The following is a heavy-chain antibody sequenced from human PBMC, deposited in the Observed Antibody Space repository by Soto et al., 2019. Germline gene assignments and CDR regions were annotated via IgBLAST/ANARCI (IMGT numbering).Heavy chain of an antibody. Sequence: QLQLQESGPGLVKPSETLSLTCTVSGGSISSSSYYWGWIRQPPGKGLEWIGSIYYSGSTYYNPSLKSRVTISVDTSKNQFSLKLSSVTAADTAVYYCARRRFTEQRLPDAFDIWGQGTMVTVSS. D-gene: IGHD6-19*01. V-gene: IGHV4-39*01. J-gene: IGHJ3*02. CDR2: IYYSGST. CDR3: ARRRFTEQRLPDAFDI. CDR1: GGSISSSSYY.